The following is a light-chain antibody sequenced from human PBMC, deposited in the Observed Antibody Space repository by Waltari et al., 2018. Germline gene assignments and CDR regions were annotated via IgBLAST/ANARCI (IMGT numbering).Light chain of an antibody. V-gene: IGKV1-33*01. Sequence: DIQMTQSPSSLSASVGARVTITCQASQDISNYLNWWQQKPGKDPKFLIYDVSNLERGVPSRFSGSGSGTDFTLTVSSLQPEDVGIYYCQQYYSLPYNFGQGTKLEIK. J-gene: IGKJ2*01. CDR3: QQYYSLPYN. CDR2: DVS. CDR1: QDISNY.